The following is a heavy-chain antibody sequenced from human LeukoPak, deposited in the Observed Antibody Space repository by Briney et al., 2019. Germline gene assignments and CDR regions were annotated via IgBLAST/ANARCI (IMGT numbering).Heavy chain of an antibody. J-gene: IGHJ4*02. Sequence: ASVKVSCKASGYTFTSYDINWVRQATGQGLEWMGWMNPNSGNTGYAQKFRGRVTMTRNTSISTAYMELSSLRSEDTAVYYCARGRRFLEWLSDYWGQGTLVTVSS. CDR2: MNPNSGNT. CDR3: ARGRRFLEWLSDY. D-gene: IGHD3-3*01. V-gene: IGHV1-8*01. CDR1: GYTFTSYD.